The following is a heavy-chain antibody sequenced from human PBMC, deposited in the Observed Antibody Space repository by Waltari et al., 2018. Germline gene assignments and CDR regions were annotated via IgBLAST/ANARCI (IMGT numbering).Heavy chain of an antibody. CDR3: ARRKGYYGSASGMDV. CDR1: GYTFTSYY. CDR2: INPSGGST. V-gene: IGHV1-46*01. J-gene: IGHJ6*04. Sequence: QVQLVQSGAEVKKPGASVKVSCKASGYTFTSYYMHWVRQAPGQGLEWMGIINPSGGSTGYADSVKGQFTISRDNAKNSLYLQMNSLRAEDTALYYCARRKGYYGSASGMDVWGKGTTVTVSS. D-gene: IGHD3-10*01.